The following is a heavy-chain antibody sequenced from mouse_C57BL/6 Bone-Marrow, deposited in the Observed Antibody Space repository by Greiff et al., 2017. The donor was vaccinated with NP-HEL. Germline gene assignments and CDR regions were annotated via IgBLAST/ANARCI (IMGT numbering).Heavy chain of an antibody. V-gene: IGHV1-54*01. CDR3: ARGGIYYDYAWFAY. D-gene: IGHD2-4*01. CDR1: GYAFTNYL. J-gene: IGHJ3*01. Sequence: VQLQQSGAELVRPGTSVKVSCKASGYAFTNYLIEWVKQRPGQGLEWIGVINPGSGGTNYNEKFKGTATLTADKSSSTADRQLSSLTSEDSAVYFCARGGIYYDYAWFAYWGQGTLVTVSA. CDR2: INPGSGGT.